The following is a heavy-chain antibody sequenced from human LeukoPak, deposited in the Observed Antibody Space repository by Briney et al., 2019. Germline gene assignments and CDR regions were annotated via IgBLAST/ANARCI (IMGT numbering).Heavy chain of an antibody. CDR1: GFPFSSYG. V-gene: IGHV3-30*18. D-gene: IGHD3-22*01. Sequence: GRSLRLSCAASGFPFSSYGMHWVRQAPGKGLEWVAVISYDGSNKYYADSVKGRFTISRDNSKNTLYLQMNSLRAEDTAVYYCAKDRPNYYDSSGLDYWGQGTLVTVSS. CDR2: ISYDGSNK. CDR3: AKDRPNYYDSSGLDY. J-gene: IGHJ4*02.